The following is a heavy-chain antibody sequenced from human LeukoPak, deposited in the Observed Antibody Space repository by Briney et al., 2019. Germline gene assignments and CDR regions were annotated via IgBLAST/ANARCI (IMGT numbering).Heavy chain of an antibody. Sequence: PSETLSLTCTVSGYSISSGYYWGWIRQPPGKGLEWIGSIYHSGSTYYNPSLKSRVTISVDTSKNQFSLQLSSVTAADTAVYFCARTRSYYDPVFAFDIWGQGTMVTVSS. V-gene: IGHV4-38-2*02. J-gene: IGHJ3*02. CDR1: GYSISSGYY. CDR3: ARTRSYYDPVFAFDI. D-gene: IGHD3-16*01. CDR2: IYHSGST.